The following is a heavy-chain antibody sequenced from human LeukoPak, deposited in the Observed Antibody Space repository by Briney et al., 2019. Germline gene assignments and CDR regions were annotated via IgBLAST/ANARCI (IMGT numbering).Heavy chain of an antibody. D-gene: IGHD1-26*01. J-gene: IGHJ4*02. V-gene: IGHV4-34*01. CDR2: INHSGST. Sequence: SETLSLTCAVYGGSFSGYYWSWIRQPPGKGLEWIGEINHSGSTNYNPSLKSRVTISVDTSKNQFSLKRSSVTAADTAVYYCARGVGQDYWGQGTLVTVSS. CDR1: GGSFSGYY. CDR3: ARGVGQDY.